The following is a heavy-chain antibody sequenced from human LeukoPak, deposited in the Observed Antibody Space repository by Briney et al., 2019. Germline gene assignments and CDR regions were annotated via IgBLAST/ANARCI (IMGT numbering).Heavy chain of an antibody. V-gene: IGHV3-30*18. CDR2: ISYDGSNK. CDR1: GFTFSSYG. J-gene: IGHJ4*02. D-gene: IGHD3-10*01. Sequence: GGSLRLSCAASGFTFSSYGMHWVRQAPGKGLEWVAVISYDGSNKYYADSVKGRFTISRDNSKNTLYLQMNSLRAEDTAVYYCAKAEVGEWVDYFDYWGQGTLVTVSS. CDR3: AKAEVGEWVDYFDY.